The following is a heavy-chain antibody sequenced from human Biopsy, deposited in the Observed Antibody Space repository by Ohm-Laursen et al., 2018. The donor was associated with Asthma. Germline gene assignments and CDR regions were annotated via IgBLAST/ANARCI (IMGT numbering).Heavy chain of an antibody. V-gene: IGHV3-23*01. D-gene: IGHD3-3*01. Sequence: ETLSLTCAASGFTFSSYAMSWVRQAPGKGLEWVSAISGSGGSTYYADSVKGRFTISRDNAKNLLFLQMNSLRAEDTAVYYCARTFHFWSPYHAEHYQLWGQGTLVTVSS. CDR2: ISGSGGST. CDR3: ARTFHFWSPYHAEHYQL. CDR1: GFTFSSYA. J-gene: IGHJ1*01.